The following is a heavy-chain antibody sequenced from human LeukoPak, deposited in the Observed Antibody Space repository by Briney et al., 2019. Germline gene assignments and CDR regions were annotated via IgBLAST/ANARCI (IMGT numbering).Heavy chain of an antibody. V-gene: IGHV3-9*01. CDR3: AKDQLWLRGNYYFDY. J-gene: IGHJ4*02. CDR2: ISWNSGSI. CDR1: GFTFDDYA. Sequence: QPGGSLRLSCAASGFTFDDYAMPWVRQAPGKGLEWVSGISWNSGSIGYADSVKGRFTISRDNAKNSLYLQMNSLRAEDTALYYCAKDQLWLRGNYYFDYWGQGTLVTVSS. D-gene: IGHD5-18*01.